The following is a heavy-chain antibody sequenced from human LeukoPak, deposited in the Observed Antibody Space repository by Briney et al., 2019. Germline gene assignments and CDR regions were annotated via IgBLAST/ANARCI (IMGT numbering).Heavy chain of an antibody. CDR3: ARAVGDCSTSCYGNWFDP. Sequence: GGSLRLSCAASGFTFSSYSMNWVRQAPGKGLEWVSSISSSSSYIYYADSVKGRFTISRDNAKNSLYLQMNSLRAEDTAVYYCARAVGDCSTSCYGNWFDPWGQGTLVTVSS. J-gene: IGHJ5*02. V-gene: IGHV3-21*01. D-gene: IGHD2-2*01. CDR1: GFTFSSYS. CDR2: ISSSSSYI.